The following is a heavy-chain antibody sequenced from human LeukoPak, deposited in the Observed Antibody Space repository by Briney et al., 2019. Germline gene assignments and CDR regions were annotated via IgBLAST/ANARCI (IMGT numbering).Heavy chain of an antibody. CDR3: AKAYSTMVRGVMGAFDI. J-gene: IGHJ3*02. D-gene: IGHD3-10*01. V-gene: IGHV3-23*01. CDR2: ISGSGGST. CDR1: GFIFSSYG. Sequence: PGGSLRLSCAAPGFIFSSYGMSWVRQAPGKGLEWGSSISGSGGSTYNADSVKGRFTISRDNSKNTLYLQMNSLRAEDTAVYYCAKAYSTMVRGVMGAFDIWGQGTMVTVSS.